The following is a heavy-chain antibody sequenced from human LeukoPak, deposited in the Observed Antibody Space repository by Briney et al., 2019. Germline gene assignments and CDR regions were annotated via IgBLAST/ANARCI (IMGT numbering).Heavy chain of an antibody. V-gene: IGHV3-74*01. D-gene: IGHD3-16*01. J-gene: IGHJ4*02. CDR2: ISGDGTDI. CDR3: ARTGGNYYLEY. CDR1: GFTFSGYW. Sequence: PGGSLRLSCAASGFTFSGYWMHWVRQAPGKGLVWVSRISGDGTDIDFADAVQGRFTISRDNAKNTLYLQMNNLRAEDTAVYYCARTGGNYYLEYWGQGTLVTVSS.